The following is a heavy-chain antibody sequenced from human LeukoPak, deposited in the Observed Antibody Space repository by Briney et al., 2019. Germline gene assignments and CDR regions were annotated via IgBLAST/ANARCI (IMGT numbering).Heavy chain of an antibody. CDR3: AKARDGYNYGHY. CDR1: GFTFSSYG. CDR2: IWHDGSRK. V-gene: IGHV3-33*06. Sequence: GGSLRLSCAASGFTFSSYGMHWVRQAPGKGLEWVALIWHDGSRKYYRDSVKDRFTISRDNSNNMLYLQMNSLRAEDTAVYYCAKARDGYNYGHYWGQGTLVTVSS. D-gene: IGHD5-24*01. J-gene: IGHJ4*02.